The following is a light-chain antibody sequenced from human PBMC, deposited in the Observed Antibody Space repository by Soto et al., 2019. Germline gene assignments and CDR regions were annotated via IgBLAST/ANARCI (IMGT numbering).Light chain of an antibody. V-gene: IGLV1-40*01. CDR2: DNN. CDR3: QSYDSSLSAPYV. Sequence: QSVLTQPPSVSGAPGQRVTISCAGSSSNIGAGYDVHWYQHLPGTAPKLLIYDNNNRPSGVPDRFSGSKSGTSASLAITGLQAEDEADYYCQSYDSSLSAPYVFGTGTKLTGL. J-gene: IGLJ1*01. CDR1: SSNIGAGYD.